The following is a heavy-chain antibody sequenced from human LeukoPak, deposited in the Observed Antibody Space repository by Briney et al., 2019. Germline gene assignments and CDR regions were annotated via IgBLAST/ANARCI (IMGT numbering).Heavy chain of an antibody. D-gene: IGHD2-2*01. CDR1: GFTFDSYT. V-gene: IGHV3-43*01. J-gene: IGHJ4*02. CDR2: VNWDGGST. Sequence: GGSLRLSCAASGFTFDSYTMHWVRQGPGKGLEWVSLVNWDGGSTFYADSVKGRFTISRDNTKNPLYLQMNSLRTEDPALYYCARDVGCSSTTCYFDYWGQGTLVTVSS. CDR3: ARDVGCSSTTCYFDY.